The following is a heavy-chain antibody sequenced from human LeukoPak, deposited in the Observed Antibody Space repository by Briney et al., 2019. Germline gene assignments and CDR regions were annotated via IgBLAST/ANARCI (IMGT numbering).Heavy chain of an antibody. V-gene: IGHV4-34*01. CDR1: GGSCEDYY. CDR2: IHPHGIF. CDR3: ARGRDRSKAGDH. D-gene: IGHD5-24*01. J-gene: IGHJ4*02. Sequence: PSETLSLTCAVYGGSCEDYYCSWIRQPPGKGLEWIGEIHPHGIFYYNSSLMSRVTISIDTSKSQFSLRLTSVTAADTAFYYCARGRDRSKAGDHWGQGSLVTVSS.